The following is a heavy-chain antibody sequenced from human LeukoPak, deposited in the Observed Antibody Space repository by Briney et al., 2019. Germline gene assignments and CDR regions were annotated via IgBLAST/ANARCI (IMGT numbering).Heavy chain of an antibody. D-gene: IGHD3-3*01. CDR3: ARATKGRITIFGVVTDAFDI. V-gene: IGHV3-74*01. J-gene: IGHJ3*02. CDR2: INTDGSRT. CDR1: GSTFSNYW. Sequence: GGSLRLSCAASGSTFSNYWMHWVRQAPGKGLVWVSRINTDGSRTSYADSVKGRFTISRDNAKNTLYLQMNSLRVEDTAVYYCARATKGRITIFGVVTDAFDIWGQGTMVTVSS.